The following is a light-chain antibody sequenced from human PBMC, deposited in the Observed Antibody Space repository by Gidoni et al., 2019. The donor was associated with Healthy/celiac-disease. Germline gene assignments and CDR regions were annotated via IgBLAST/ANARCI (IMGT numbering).Light chain of an antibody. Sequence: DIQMTQSPSSLSASVGDRVTITCRAIQGISNYLAWYQQKPGKVPKLLIYAASTLQSGVPSRFSGSGSGTDFTLTISSRQPEDVATYYCQKYNSAPLTFGGGTKVEIK. J-gene: IGKJ4*01. CDR1: QGISNY. V-gene: IGKV1-27*01. CDR3: QKYNSAPLT. CDR2: AAS.